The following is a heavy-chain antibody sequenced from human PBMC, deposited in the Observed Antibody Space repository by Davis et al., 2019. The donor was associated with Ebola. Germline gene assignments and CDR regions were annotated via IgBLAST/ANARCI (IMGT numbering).Heavy chain of an antibody. CDR3: AILRGIAVAGDFDY. J-gene: IGHJ4*03. D-gene: IGHD6-19*01. Sequence: ASVKVSCKASGYPFTIYGVSWVRQAPGQRLEWMGWINAGNGNTKYSQKFQGRVTITRDTSASTAYMELSSLRSEDTAVYYFAILRGIAVAGDFDYWGQGTLVTGSS. V-gene: IGHV1-3*01. CDR1: GYPFTIYG. CDR2: INAGNGNT.